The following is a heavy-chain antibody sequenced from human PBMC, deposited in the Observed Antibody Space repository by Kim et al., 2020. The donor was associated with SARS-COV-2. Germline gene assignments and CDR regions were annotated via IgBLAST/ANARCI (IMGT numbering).Heavy chain of an antibody. D-gene: IGHD3-10*01. V-gene: IGHV3-43*01. Sequence: YVDSVRGRFTISRDNSKTSLYLQMNSLRTEDTAFYYCVRGRGSGAFLVDYWGQGTLVTVSS. J-gene: IGHJ4*02. CDR3: VRGRGSGAFLVDY.